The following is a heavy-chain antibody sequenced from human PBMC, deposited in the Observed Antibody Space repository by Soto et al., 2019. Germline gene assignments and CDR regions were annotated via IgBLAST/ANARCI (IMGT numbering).Heavy chain of an antibody. CDR3: ARPPYAFGFDI. CDR2: INHSGST. CDR1: GGSFKGYS. D-gene: IGHD3-16*01. J-gene: IGHJ3*02. Sequence: QVQLQQWGAGLLKPSETLSLTCAVYGGSFKGYSWTWIRQPPGTGLEWIGEINHSGSTKYNPSLKRRVTISVDTSRHQFSLKLSSVTAADTAVYFCARPPYAFGFDIWGQGTVVTVSS. V-gene: IGHV4-34*01.